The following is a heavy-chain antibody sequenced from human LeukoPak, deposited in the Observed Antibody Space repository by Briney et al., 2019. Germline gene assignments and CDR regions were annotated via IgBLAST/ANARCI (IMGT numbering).Heavy chain of an antibody. CDR2: VRYDSSNK. CDR3: ARPRSLMTRDAFDI. CDR1: GFTFSGYG. Sequence: GGSLRLSCAASGFTFSGYGMHWVRQAPGRGLEWVAFVRYDSSNKYYADSVKGRFTVSRDNSKNMLYLQMNSLRSDDTAVYYCARPRSLMTRDAFDIWGQGTMVTVSS. D-gene: IGHD3-16*01. J-gene: IGHJ3*02. V-gene: IGHV3-30*02.